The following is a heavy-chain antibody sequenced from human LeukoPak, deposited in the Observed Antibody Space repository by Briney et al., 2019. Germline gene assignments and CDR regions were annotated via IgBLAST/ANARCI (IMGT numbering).Heavy chain of an antibody. CDR3: ARETYYYDR. Sequence: GGSLRLSCAASGFTFNTYPMHWVRQAPGKGLEWVAVISYDGSKDYYADSVKGRFTISRDNSKNTLYLQMNSLTPEDTAAYYCARETYYYDRWGQGTLVTVSS. D-gene: IGHD3-22*01. CDR2: ISYDGSKD. CDR1: GFTFNTYP. V-gene: IGHV3-30-3*01. J-gene: IGHJ4*02.